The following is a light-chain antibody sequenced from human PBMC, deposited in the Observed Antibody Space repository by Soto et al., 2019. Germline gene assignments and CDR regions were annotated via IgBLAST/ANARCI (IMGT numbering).Light chain of an antibody. Sequence: DIMTMELTDSLAVCIGERSTITCTSSQNTLYSSNNKNYLAWFQHKPGQPPKLLIYWASTRESVVPDRFSGSGSGTDFTLTIRSLQSEGFAVYYCQQYTNWPPGTIRQGTRLENK. CDR3: QQYTNWPPGT. CDR2: WAS. J-gene: IGKJ5*01. CDR1: QNTLYSSNNKNY. V-gene: IGKV4-1*01.